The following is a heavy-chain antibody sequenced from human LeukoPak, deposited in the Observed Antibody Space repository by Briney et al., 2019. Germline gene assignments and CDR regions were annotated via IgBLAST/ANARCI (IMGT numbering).Heavy chain of an antibody. J-gene: IGHJ4*02. CDR3: ARLSLGLDY. CDR1: GGSISSYY. Sequence: SSETLSLTCTVSGGSISSYYWSWIRQPPGKGLEWIGYIYYSGSTSYNPSLKSRVTISVDTSKNQFSLKLSSVTAADTAVYYCARLSLGLDYWGQGTLVTVSS. V-gene: IGHV4-59*12. CDR2: IYYSGST.